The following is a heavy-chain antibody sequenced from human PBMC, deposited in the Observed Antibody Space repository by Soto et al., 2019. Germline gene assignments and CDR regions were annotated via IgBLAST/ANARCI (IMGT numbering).Heavy chain of an antibody. V-gene: IGHV4-31*02. CDR3: VISGYTSTDFDT. J-gene: IGHJ4*01. CDR1: YGAIRMDPFY. D-gene: IGHD6-13*01. CDR2: IYYRGNT. Sequence: KTISLTRTSSYGAIRMDPFYSTWIRKHTGKGLEWIGYIYYRGNTYYHPSLKSRVTTSIDTSKNQFSLRLNSVTAADTAVYYCVISGYTSTDFDTLCQGNPLTVSA.